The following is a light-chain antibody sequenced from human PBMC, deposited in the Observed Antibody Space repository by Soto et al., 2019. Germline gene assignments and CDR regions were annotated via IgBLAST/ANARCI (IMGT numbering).Light chain of an antibody. V-gene: IGKV3-20*01. CDR2: GAS. Sequence: EIVMTQSPATLSVSPGERATLSCRASQSVSSNLAWYQQKPGQAPRLLIYGASTRATGIPARFSGSGSGTDFTLTISRLEPEDSAVYYCQQYGSSPTWTFGQGTKVDTK. CDR1: QSVSSN. CDR3: QQYGSSPTWT. J-gene: IGKJ1*01.